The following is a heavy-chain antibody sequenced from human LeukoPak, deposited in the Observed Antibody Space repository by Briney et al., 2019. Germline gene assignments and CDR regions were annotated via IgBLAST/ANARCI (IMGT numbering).Heavy chain of an antibody. CDR2: IIPIFNTI. J-gene: IGHJ4*02. Sequence: SVKVSCKASGGSFRIYPISWVRHAPGQGLEWMGGIIPIFNTIDYAQKFLGRVTITTDESTGTVFMELSSLRSEDTAVYYCATGSVASVTPLHYWGQGTLVTVSS. D-gene: IGHD2-15*01. V-gene: IGHV1-69*05. CDR1: GGSFRIYP. CDR3: ATGSVASVTPLHY.